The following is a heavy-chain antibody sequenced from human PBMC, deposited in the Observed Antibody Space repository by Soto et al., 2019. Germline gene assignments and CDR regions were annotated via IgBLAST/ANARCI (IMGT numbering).Heavy chain of an antibody. CDR1: GFTFSGLA. CDR3: ANSNFVWYYFDY. J-gene: IGHJ4*02. Sequence: QVHLVESGGGVVQPGRSLRLSCAASGFTFSGLALHWVRQAPGKGLEWVSVISYDGSNKYYADSVKGRFTITRDNSKNTLYLQMNSLRVEDTAVYYCANSNFVWYYFDYWGQGTLVTVSS. D-gene: IGHD4-4*01. CDR2: ISYDGSNK. V-gene: IGHV3-30-3*01.